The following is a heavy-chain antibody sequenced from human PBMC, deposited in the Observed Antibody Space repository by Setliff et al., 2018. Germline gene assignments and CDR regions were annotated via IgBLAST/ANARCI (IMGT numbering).Heavy chain of an antibody. J-gene: IGHJ4*02. Sequence: SETLSLTCTVSGGSISSDRYYWSWIRQPAGKGLEWIGRIYTSGGSIYNPSLKSRVTISVDTSKNQFSLKLSSVTAADTAVYYCARGGTYRYFDFWGQGAPVTVSS. CDR1: GGSISSDRYY. CDR2: IYTSGGS. V-gene: IGHV4-61*02. CDR3: ARGGTYRYFDF.